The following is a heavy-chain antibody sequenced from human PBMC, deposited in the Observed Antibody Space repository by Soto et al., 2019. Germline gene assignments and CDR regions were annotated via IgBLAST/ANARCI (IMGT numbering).Heavy chain of an antibody. Sequence: SDTLSLACTVSGGSINITSYYWGWIRQPPGKGLEWIGSIYYSGSTYYNPSLKSRVTISVDTSKNQFSLKLSSVTAADTAVYYCARPGLRDSDHCGQGTLVTVSS. CDR1: GGSINITSYY. V-gene: IGHV4-39*01. CDR3: ARPGLRDSDH. CDR2: IYYSGST. J-gene: IGHJ4*02.